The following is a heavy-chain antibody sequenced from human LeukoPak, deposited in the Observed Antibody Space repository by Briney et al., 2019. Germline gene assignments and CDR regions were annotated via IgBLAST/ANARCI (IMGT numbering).Heavy chain of an antibody. CDR3: ARPSGSYRKYFDY. CDR2: ISGSGGST. V-gene: IGHV3-23*01. CDR1: GFTSSSYA. J-gene: IGHJ4*02. Sequence: GGSLRLSCAASGFTSSSYAMSWVRQAPGKGLEWVSAISGSGGSTYYADSVKGRFTISRDNAKNSLYLQMNSLRAADTAVYYCARPSGSYRKYFDYWGQGTLVTVSS. D-gene: IGHD1-26*01.